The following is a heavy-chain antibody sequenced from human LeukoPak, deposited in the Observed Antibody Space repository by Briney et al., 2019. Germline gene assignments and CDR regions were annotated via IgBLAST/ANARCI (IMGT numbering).Heavy chain of an antibody. V-gene: IGHV3-11*04. Sequence: PGGSLRLSCAASGFTFSDHYMSWIRQAPGKGLEWISYISNSGDSRYYADSVKGRFTISRDNAENSLYLQMNSLRAEDTAVYYCARVSAMVTFHYYYYMDVWGKGTTVTVSS. CDR3: ARVSAMVTFHYYYYMDV. D-gene: IGHD5-18*01. J-gene: IGHJ6*03. CDR1: GFTFSDHY. CDR2: ISNSGDSR.